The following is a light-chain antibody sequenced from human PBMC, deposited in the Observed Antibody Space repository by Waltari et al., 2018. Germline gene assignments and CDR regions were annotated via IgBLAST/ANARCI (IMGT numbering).Light chain of an antibody. J-gene: IGLJ3*02. CDR1: NIGSKS. CDR2: DDS. Sequence: SYVLTQPPSVSVAPGKTARITCGGNNIGSKSVHWYQQKPGQAPVLVIYDDSDRPSWIPERFSGSNSGNTATLTISRVEAGDEADYYCNGWDSSSDHPWVFGGGTKLTVL. CDR3: NGWDSSSDHPWV. V-gene: IGLV3-21*04.